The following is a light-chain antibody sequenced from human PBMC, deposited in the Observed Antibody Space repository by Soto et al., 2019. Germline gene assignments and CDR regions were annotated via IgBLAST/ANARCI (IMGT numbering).Light chain of an antibody. CDR1: QSVSSSY. CDR3: QQRSNWPLT. CDR2: DAS. V-gene: IGKV3D-20*02. Sequence: EIVLTQSPGTLSLSPGERATLSCRASQSVSSSYLGWYQQKPGQAPRLLIYDASNRATGIPARFSGSGSGTDFTLTISSLEPEDFAVYYCQQRSNWPLTFGGGTKVDIK. J-gene: IGKJ4*01.